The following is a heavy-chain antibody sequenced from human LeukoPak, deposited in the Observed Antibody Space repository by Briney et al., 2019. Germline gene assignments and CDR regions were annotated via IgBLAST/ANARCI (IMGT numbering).Heavy chain of an antibody. CDR3: ARHYSSGTYPLDS. V-gene: IGHV4-59*08. D-gene: IGHD1-26*01. CDR2: IHGNGNI. J-gene: IGHJ4*02. Sequence: SETLSLTCSVSGASISSYYWSWFRQSPWKGLEWIGYIHGNGNINYNPSLKSRLTMSLDTSQSQFSLRLTSVTAADTAVYYCARHYSSGTYPLDSWGQGTLVTVSS. CDR1: GASISSYY.